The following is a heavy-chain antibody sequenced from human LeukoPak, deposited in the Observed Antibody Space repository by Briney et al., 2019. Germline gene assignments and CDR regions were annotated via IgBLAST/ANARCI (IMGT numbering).Heavy chain of an antibody. D-gene: IGHD3-22*01. V-gene: IGHV2-70*01. J-gene: IGHJ4*02. CDR3: ARSGSVRDSSGYDFDY. Sequence: ESGPTLVNPPQTLTLACTSSGFSLSTSGMCVSWIRQPPGKAPEWLALIDWADDKYYSTSLKTRITISKDTSQNQVVLTMTNMDHVDTATYYCARSGSVRDSSGYDFDYWGQGTLVTVSS. CDR2: IDWADDK. CDR1: GFSLSTSGMC.